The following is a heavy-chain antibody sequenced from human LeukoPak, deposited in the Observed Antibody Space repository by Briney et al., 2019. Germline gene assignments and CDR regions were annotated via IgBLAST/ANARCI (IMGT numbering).Heavy chain of an antibody. CDR1: GGSISSYY. J-gene: IGHJ4*02. Sequence: SETLSLTCTVSGGSISSYYWSWIRQPPGKGLEWIGYIYYSGSTNYNPSLKSRVTISVDTSKNQFSLKLSSVTAADTAVYYCARVKRTRGQPFIAAVDYWGQGTLVTVSS. CDR2: IYYSGST. CDR3: ARVKRTRGQPFIAAVDY. V-gene: IGHV4-59*08. D-gene: IGHD6-13*01.